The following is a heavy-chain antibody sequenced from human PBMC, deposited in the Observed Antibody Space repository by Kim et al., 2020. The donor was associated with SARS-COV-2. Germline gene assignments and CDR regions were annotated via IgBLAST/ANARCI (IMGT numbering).Heavy chain of an antibody. CDR3: AKTREMYDYGDYAEHDAFDI. J-gene: IGHJ3*02. CDR2: ISYDGSNK. Sequence: GGSLRLSCAASGFTFSSYGMHWVRQAPGKGLEWVAVISYDGSNKYYADSVKGRFTISRDNSKNTLYLQMNSLRAEDTAVYYCAKTREMYDYGDYAEHDAFDIWGQGTMVTVSS. D-gene: IGHD4-17*01. CDR1: GFTFSSYG. V-gene: IGHV3-30*18.